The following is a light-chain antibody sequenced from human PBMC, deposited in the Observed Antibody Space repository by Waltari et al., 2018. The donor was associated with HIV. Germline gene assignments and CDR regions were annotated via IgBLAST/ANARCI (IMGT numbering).Light chain of an antibody. V-gene: IGLV3-19*01. CDR3: NSRDSSGNYVV. CDR1: SLRSYY. J-gene: IGLJ2*01. CDR2: GKN. Sequence: SSELTQDPAVSVALGQTVRITCQGDSLRSYYASWYQQKPGQAPVLVIYGKNNRPSVIPDRFSGSSSGNTASLTITGAQAEDEADYYCNSRDSSGNYVVFGGGTKLTVL.